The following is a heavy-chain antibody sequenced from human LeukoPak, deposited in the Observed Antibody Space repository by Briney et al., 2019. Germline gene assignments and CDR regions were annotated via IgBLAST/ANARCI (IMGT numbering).Heavy chain of an antibody. J-gene: IGHJ4*02. V-gene: IGHV1-69*04. D-gene: IGHD5-18*01. CDR1: GGTFSSYA. Sequence: GASVKVSCKASGGTFSSYAISWVRQAPGQGLEWMGRIIPIFGIANYARKFQGRVTITADKSTSTAYMELSSLRSEDTAVYYCARDGRRGYSYGSPSYFDYWGQGTLVTVSS. CDR2: IIPIFGIA. CDR3: ARDGRRGYSYGSPSYFDY.